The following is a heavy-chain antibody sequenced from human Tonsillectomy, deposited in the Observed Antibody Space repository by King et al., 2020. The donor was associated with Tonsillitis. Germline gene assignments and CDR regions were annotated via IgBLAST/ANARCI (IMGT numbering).Heavy chain of an antibody. CDR2: IIPVFSTT. D-gene: IGHD3-16*01. V-gene: IGHV1-69*01. CDR1: GGTFSSYA. CDR3: AIGGGSQCDD. J-gene: IGHJ4*02. Sequence: VQLVESGAEVRKPGSSVKVSCKASGGTFSSYAFTWVRQAPGQGLEWMGGIIPVFSTTNYAQKFQDRVTITADESTNIGYMELSSLRSDDTAVYYCAIGGGSQCDDGGQGTLVTVSS.